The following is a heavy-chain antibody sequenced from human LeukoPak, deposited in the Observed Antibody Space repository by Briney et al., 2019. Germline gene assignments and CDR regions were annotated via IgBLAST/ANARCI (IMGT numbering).Heavy chain of an antibody. CDR2: IYPGDSDT. D-gene: IGHD6-6*01. J-gene: IGHJ4*02. CDR1: GYSFPSYW. V-gene: IGHV5-51*01. CDR3: ARHTKYSSSSRVFDY. Sequence: GESLKVSCKGSGYSFPSYWIGWVRQMPGKGLEWMGIIYPGDSDTRYSPSFQGQVTISADKSISTAYLQWGSLKVSDTAMYYCARHTKYSSSSRVFDYWGRGSLATVSS.